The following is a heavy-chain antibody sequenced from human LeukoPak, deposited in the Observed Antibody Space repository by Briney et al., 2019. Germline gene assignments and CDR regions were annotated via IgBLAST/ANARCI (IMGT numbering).Heavy chain of an antibody. CDR3: ARWNSGWEFDY. D-gene: IGHD6-19*01. J-gene: IGHJ4*02. CDR2: IKQDGSEE. CDR1: AFSFRDYW. Sequence: GGSLRLSCAASAFSFRDYWMTWVRQAPGKGLHWVAHIKQDGSEEYYVDSVKGRFTISRDNAKTSLYLQMNSLRAEDTAVYYCARWNSGWEFDYWGQGTLVSVSS. V-gene: IGHV3-7*05.